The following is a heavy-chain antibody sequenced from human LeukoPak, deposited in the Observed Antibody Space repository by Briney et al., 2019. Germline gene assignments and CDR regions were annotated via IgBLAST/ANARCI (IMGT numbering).Heavy chain of an antibody. J-gene: IGHJ5*02. V-gene: IGHV4-59*08. CDR3: AKQVTYYDILTGYTNWFDP. CDR2: IYYSGST. D-gene: IGHD3-9*01. Sequence: PSETLSLTCAVYGGSLSGYYWSWIRQPPGKGLEWIGYIYYSGSTNYNPSLKSRVTISVDTSKNQFSLKPSSVTAADTAVYYCAKQVTYYDILTGYTNWFDPWGQGTLVTVSS. CDR1: GGSLSGYY.